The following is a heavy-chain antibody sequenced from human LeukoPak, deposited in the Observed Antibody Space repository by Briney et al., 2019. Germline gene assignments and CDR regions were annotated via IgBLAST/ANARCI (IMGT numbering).Heavy chain of an antibody. J-gene: IGHJ6*03. CDR2: ISGDGGST. CDR3: AKVSSSWYYYYYYMDV. CDR1: GFPFDDYA. D-gene: IGHD6-13*01. V-gene: IGHV3-43*02. Sequence: PGGPLRLSCAASGFPFDDYAMHWVRQAPGKGLEGVSLISGDGGSTYYADSVKGRFTISRDNSKNSLYLQLNSLRTEDTALYYCAKVSSSWYYYYYYMDVWGKGTTVTVSS.